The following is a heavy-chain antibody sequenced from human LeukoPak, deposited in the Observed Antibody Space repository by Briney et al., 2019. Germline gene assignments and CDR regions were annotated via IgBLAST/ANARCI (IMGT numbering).Heavy chain of an antibody. J-gene: IGHJ6*03. D-gene: IGHD3-10*01. V-gene: IGHV1-69*13. CDR2: IIPIFGTA. CDR1: GGTFSSYA. Sequence: SVTVSCKASGGTFSSYAISWVRQAPGHGLEWMGGIIPIFGTANYAQKFQGRVTITADESTNTAYMELSSLRSEDTAVYYCASSSQQRKYYCGSGSPSDYYYYYMDVWGKGTTVTVSS. CDR3: ASSSQQRKYYCGSGSPSDYYYYYMDV.